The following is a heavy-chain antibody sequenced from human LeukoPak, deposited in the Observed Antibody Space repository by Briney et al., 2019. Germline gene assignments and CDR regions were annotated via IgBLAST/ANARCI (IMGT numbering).Heavy chain of an antibody. CDR3: AKDVGYCSSTTCYKPFDY. J-gene: IGHJ4*02. V-gene: IGHV3-23*01. Sequence: GGSLRLSCAASAFTFSNYAMSWVRQAPGKGLEWVSAFSGSGGSTYYADSVKGRFTISRDNSKNTLYLQMNSLRAEDTAVYYCAKDVGYCSSTTCYKPFDYWGQGTPVTVSS. CDR1: AFTFSNYA. D-gene: IGHD2-2*02. CDR2: FSGSGGST.